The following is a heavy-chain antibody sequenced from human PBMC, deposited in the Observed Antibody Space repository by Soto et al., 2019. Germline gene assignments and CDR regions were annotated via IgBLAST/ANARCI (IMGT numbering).Heavy chain of an antibody. CDR1: GFTFSSYA. D-gene: IGHD3-3*01. V-gene: IGHV3-23*01. CDR3: ARESPYYDFWSGSEIDAFDI. CDR2: IGGSGDNT. Sequence: GGSLRLSCAASGFTFSSYAMSWVRQAPGKGLEWVSVIGGSGDNTYYADSVKGRYTISRDNSKNTLYMQMNRLRAEDTAVYYCARESPYYDFWSGSEIDAFDIWGQGTMVTVSS. J-gene: IGHJ3*02.